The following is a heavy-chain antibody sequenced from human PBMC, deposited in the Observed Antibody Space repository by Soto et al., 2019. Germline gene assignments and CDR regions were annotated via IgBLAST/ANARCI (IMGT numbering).Heavy chain of an antibody. CDR2: INWNGGST. Sequence: GGSLRLSCAASGFTFEDYGVSWVRQAPGKGLEWVSGINWNGGSTGYADSVKGRFTISRDNAKNSLYLEMNSLRAEDTALSQXXRDVGKRLYYFDYWGQGT. CDR3: XRDVGKRLYYFDY. J-gene: IGHJ4*02. CDR1: GFTFEDYG. V-gene: IGHV3-20*01.